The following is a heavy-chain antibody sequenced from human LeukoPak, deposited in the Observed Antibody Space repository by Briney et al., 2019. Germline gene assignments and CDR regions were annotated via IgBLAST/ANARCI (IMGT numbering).Heavy chain of an antibody. Sequence: ASVKVSCKASGGTFSSYAISWVRQAPGQGLEWMGWINPNSGGTNYAQKFQGRVTMTRDTSISTAYMELSRLRSDDTAVYYCARDRSGRGYSGYDSDLTLLYWGQGTLVTVSS. CDR1: GGTFSSYA. CDR3: ARDRSGRGYSGYDSDLTLLY. D-gene: IGHD5-12*01. CDR2: INPNSGGT. J-gene: IGHJ4*02. V-gene: IGHV1-2*02.